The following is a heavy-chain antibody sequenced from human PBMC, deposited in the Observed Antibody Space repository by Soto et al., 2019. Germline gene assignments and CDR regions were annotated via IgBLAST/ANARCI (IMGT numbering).Heavy chain of an antibody. J-gene: IGHJ5*02. CDR1: GYTFSDYY. D-gene: IGHD1-26*01. CDR3: AREMGVIGAPGYTWFDP. CDR2: INPSSGGT. V-gene: IGHV1-2*02. Sequence: VQLVQYGAEVRKPGASVKVSCKASGYTFSDYYVHWVREAPGQGLERMGWINPSSGGTIYTQRFQGRVTMTRDTSISTVYMELSRLTSDDTAVYYCAREMGVIGAPGYTWFDPWGQGALVTVSS.